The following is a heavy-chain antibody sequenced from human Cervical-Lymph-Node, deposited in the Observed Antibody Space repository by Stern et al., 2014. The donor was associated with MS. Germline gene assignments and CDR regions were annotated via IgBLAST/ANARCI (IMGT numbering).Heavy chain of an antibody. CDR3: AAVPDYYDSSGADAFDI. J-gene: IGHJ3*02. CDR1: GFTFTSSA. V-gene: IGHV1-58*01. Sequence: QLVQSGPEVKKPGTSAKVSCKASGFTFTSSAVHWVRQARGQSLEWIGGVVVGSGNTNYAQKFQERVTITRDMSTSTAYMELSSLRSEDTAVYYCAAVPDYYDSSGADAFDIWGQGTMVTVSS. CDR2: VVVGSGNT. D-gene: IGHD3-22*01.